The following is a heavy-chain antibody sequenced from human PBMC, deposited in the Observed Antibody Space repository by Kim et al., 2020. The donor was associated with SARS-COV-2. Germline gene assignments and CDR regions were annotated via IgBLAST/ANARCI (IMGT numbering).Heavy chain of an antibody. CDR3: ATVGDYAEVAFDI. D-gene: IGHD4-17*01. V-gene: IGHV4-39*01. CDR2: IYYSGST. CDR1: GGSISSSSYY. J-gene: IGHJ3*02. Sequence: SETLSLTCTVSGGSISSSSYYWGWIRQPPGKGLEWIGSIYYSGSTYYNPSLKSRVTISVDTSKNQFSLKLSSVTAADTAVYYCATVGDYAEVAFDIWGQGTMVTVSS.